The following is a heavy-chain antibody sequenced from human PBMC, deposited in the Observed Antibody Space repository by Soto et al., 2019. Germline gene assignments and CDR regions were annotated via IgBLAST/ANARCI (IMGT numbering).Heavy chain of an antibody. J-gene: IGHJ5*02. Sequence: GGSLRLSCAASEFTFSNAWMSWVRQGPGKGQEWVGRIKSKTDGGTTDYAAPVKGRFTISRDDSKNTLYLQMNSLKTEDTAVYYCPTAEEWIQLWPLGWFDPWGQGTLVTVSS. V-gene: IGHV3-15*01. CDR2: IKSKTDGGTT. D-gene: IGHD5-18*01. CDR1: EFTFSNAW. CDR3: PTAEEWIQLWPLGWFDP.